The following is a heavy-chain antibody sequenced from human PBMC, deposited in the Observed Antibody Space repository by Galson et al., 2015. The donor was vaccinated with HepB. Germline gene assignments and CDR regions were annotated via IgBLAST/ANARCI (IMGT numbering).Heavy chain of an antibody. V-gene: IGHV1-24*01. J-gene: IGHJ4*02. CDR3: ATGDKGGSSTPFDY. CDR1: GYTLTELS. CDR2: FDPEDGET. D-gene: IGHD2-15*01. Sequence: SVTVSCKVSGYTLTELSMHWVRQAPGKGLEWMGGFDPEDGETIYAQKFQGRVTMTEDTSTDTAYMELSSLRSEDTAVYYCATGDKGGSSTPFDYWGQGTLVTVSS.